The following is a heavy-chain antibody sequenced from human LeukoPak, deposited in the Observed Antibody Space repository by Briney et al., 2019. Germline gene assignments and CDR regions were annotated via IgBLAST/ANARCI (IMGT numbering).Heavy chain of an antibody. Sequence: GGSLRLSCAASGIIVSSNYMTWVRQAPGKGLEWVSVIYSGGSTHYADSVKGRFTISRDNSKNTLYLQMNSLRAEDTAVYYCASTKAAAGDDALDIWGQGTMVTVSS. CDR2: IYSGGST. J-gene: IGHJ3*02. V-gene: IGHV3-66*01. CDR1: GIIVSSNY. CDR3: ASTKAAAGDDALDI. D-gene: IGHD6-13*01.